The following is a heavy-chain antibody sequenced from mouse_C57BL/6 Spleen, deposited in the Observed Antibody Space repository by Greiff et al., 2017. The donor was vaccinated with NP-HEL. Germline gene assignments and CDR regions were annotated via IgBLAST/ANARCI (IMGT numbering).Heavy chain of an antibody. CDR2: IDPSDSYT. V-gene: IGHV1-59*01. CDR3: ARRGNYYGSSPHAMDY. J-gene: IGHJ4*01. CDR1: GYTFTSYW. Sequence: VQLQQPGAELVRPGTSVKLSCKASGYTFTSYWMHWVKQRPGQGLEWIGVIDPSDSYTNYNQKFKGKATLTVDTSSSTAYMQLSSLTSEDSAVYYCARRGNYYGSSPHAMDYWGQGTSVTVSS. D-gene: IGHD1-1*01.